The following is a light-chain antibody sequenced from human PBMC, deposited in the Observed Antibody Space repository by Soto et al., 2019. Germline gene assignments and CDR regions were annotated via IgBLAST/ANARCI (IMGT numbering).Light chain of an antibody. CDR1: SGHSNYA. Sequence: QPVLTQSPSASASLGASVKLTCTLSSGHSNYAIAWHQQQSEKGPRYLMKLNSDGSHSKGDGIPDRFSGSSSGAERYLTISGLQSEDEADYSCQTWGSGIVVFGGGPSSPS. V-gene: IGLV4-69*01. CDR2: LNSDGSH. J-gene: IGLJ2*01. CDR3: QTWGSGIVV.